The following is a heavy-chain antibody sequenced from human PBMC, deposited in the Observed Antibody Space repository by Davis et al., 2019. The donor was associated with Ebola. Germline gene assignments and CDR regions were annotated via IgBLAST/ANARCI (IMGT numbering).Heavy chain of an antibody. CDR3: AKGSMTGY. Sequence: GESLKISCTDSVITFSSYAMTWVRQAPGKGLEWVAVISYDGSNKYYADSVKGRFTISRDNSKNTLYLQMNSLRAEDTAVYYCAKGSMTGYWGQGTLVTVSS. J-gene: IGHJ4*02. CDR1: VITFSSYA. CDR2: ISYDGSNK. V-gene: IGHV3-30*18.